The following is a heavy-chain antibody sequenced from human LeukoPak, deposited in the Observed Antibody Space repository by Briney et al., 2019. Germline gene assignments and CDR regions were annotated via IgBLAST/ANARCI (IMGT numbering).Heavy chain of an antibody. V-gene: IGHV4-39*01. CDR3: ATHQVPAARSMGVYY. CDR1: GGSISSSSYY. J-gene: IGHJ4*02. CDR2: IYYSEST. Sequence: SETLSLTCTVSGGSISSSSYYWGWIRQPPGKGLEWIGSIYYSESTYYNPSLKSRVTISVDTSKNQFSLKLSSVTAADTAVYYCATHQVPAARSMGVYYWGQGTLVTVSS. D-gene: IGHD2-2*01.